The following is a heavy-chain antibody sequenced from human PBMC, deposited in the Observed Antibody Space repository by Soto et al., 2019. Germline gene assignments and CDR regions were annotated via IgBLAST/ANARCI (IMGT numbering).Heavy chain of an antibody. CDR3: ARGDDSSGYYYQSNNWFDP. CDR2: IWYDGSNK. J-gene: IGHJ5*02. CDR1: GVTFSSYC. V-gene: IGHV3-33*01. Sequence: GGSLRLSCAASGVTFSSYCMHWFRQAPGKGLEWVAVIWYDGSNKYYAESVKGRFTISRDNSKNTLYLQMNSLRAEDTAVYYCARGDDSSGYYYQSNNWFDPWGQGTLVTVSS. D-gene: IGHD3-22*01.